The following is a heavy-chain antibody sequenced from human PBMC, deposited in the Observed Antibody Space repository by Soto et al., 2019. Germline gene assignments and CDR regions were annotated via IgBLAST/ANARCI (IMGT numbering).Heavy chain of an antibody. CDR3: ARDGITGTGWFAS. J-gene: IGHJ5*01. CDR2: IWYDGSNK. V-gene: IGHV3-33*01. D-gene: IGHD1-20*01. Sequence: GGSLRLSCAASGFTFSSYGMHWVRQAPGKGLEWVAVIWYDGSNKYYADSVKGRFTISRDNSKNTLYLQMNSLRAEDTAVYYCARDGITGTGWFASRAQRTPVTVSS. CDR1: GFTFSSYG.